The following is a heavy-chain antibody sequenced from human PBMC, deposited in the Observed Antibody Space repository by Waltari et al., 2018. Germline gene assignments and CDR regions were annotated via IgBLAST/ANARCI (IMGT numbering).Heavy chain of an antibody. D-gene: IGHD6-19*01. V-gene: IGHV3-7*04. CDR2: IKQDGSEK. Sequence: EVQLVESGGGLVQPGGSLRLSCAASGFTFSRYWMSWVRQAPGKGLEWVANIKQDGSEKYYVDSVKGRFTISRDNAKNSLYLQMNSLRAEDTAVYYCARVRSSGWYSDYWGQGTLVTVSS. J-gene: IGHJ4*02. CDR1: GFTFSRYW. CDR3: ARVRSSGWYSDY.